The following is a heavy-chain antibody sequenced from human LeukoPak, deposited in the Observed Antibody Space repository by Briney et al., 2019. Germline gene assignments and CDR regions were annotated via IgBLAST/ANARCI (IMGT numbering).Heavy chain of an antibody. CDR2: IYYSGST. J-gene: IGHJ5*02. Sequence: SETLSLTCTVSGGSISSYYWSWIRQPPGKGLEWIGYIYYSGSTNYNPSLKSRVTISVDTSKNQFPLKLSSVTAADTAVYYCARVGGDVLLWFGELLRDNWFDPWGQGTLVTVSS. D-gene: IGHD3-10*01. CDR1: GGSISSYY. CDR3: ARVGGDVLLWFGELLRDNWFDP. V-gene: IGHV4-59*01.